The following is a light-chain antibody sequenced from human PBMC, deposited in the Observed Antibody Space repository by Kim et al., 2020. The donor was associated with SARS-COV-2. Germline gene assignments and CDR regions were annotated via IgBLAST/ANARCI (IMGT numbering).Light chain of an antibody. J-gene: IGLJ3*02. CDR2: DVT. CDR1: SSDVGFYKY. Sequence: GQSITISCTGTSSDVGFYKYVSWYQQHPGKAPKLIVYDVTERPSGVSDRFSGSKSDNTASLTISGLQAEDEAYYYCTSYTSSTTVVFGGGTKLTVL. CDR3: TSYTSSTTVV. V-gene: IGLV2-14*03.